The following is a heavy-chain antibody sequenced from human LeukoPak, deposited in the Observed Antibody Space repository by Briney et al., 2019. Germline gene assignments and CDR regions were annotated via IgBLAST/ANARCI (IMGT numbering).Heavy chain of an antibody. Sequence: PSETLSLTCTVSGGSISSSSYYWGWIRQPPGKGLEWIGSIYYSGSTYYNPSLKSRVTISVDTSKNQFSLKLSSVTAADTAVYYCARDEYEGEYYDFWSGYYKENWFDPWGQGTLVTVSS. V-gene: IGHV4-39*07. CDR3: ARDEYEGEYYDFWSGYYKENWFDP. CDR1: GGSISSSSYY. D-gene: IGHD3-3*01. CDR2: IYYSGST. J-gene: IGHJ5*02.